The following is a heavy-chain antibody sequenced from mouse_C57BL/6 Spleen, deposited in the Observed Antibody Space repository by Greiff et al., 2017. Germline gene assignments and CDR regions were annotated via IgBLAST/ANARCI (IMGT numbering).Heavy chain of an antibody. Sequence: QVQLKQPGAELVRPGTSVKLSCKASGYTFTSYWMHWVKQRPGQGLEWIGVIDPSDSYTNYKQKFKGKATLTVDTSSSTAYMQLSSPTSEDSAVYYCARRGYGSSYVWAMDYWGQGTSVTVSS. D-gene: IGHD1-1*01. J-gene: IGHJ4*01. CDR2: IDPSDSYT. CDR3: ARRGYGSSYVWAMDY. V-gene: IGHV1-59*01. CDR1: GYTFTSYW.